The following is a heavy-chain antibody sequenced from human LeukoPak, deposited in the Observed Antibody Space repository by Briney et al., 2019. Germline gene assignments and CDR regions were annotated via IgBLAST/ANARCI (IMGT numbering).Heavy chain of an antibody. CDR2: ISWNSGSI. J-gene: IGHJ6*02. Sequence: GGSLRLSCAASGFTFDDYAMHGVRQAPGKGLEGVSGISWNSGSIGYADSVKGRFTISRDNAKTSLYLQMNSLRAEDTALYYCAKDIGPPDTAMPHVYYSYGMDVWGQGTTVTVSS. D-gene: IGHD5-18*01. CDR1: GFTFDDYA. V-gene: IGHV3-9*01. CDR3: AKDIGPPDTAMPHVYYSYGMDV.